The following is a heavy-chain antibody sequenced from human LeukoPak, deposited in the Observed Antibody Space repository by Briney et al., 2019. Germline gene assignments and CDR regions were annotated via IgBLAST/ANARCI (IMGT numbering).Heavy chain of an antibody. Sequence: GASVKVSCKASGYTFTSYYMHWVRQAPGQGLEWMGIINPSGGSTSYAQKFQGRVTITADTSTDTAYMELSSLRSEDTAVYYCATAYYYDSSGYYRRGAFDIWGQGTMVTVSS. CDR3: ATAYYYDSSGYYRRGAFDI. V-gene: IGHV1-46*01. CDR2: INPSGGST. D-gene: IGHD3-22*01. J-gene: IGHJ3*02. CDR1: GYTFTSYY.